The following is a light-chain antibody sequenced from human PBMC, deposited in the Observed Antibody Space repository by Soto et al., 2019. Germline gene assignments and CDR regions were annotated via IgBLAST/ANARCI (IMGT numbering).Light chain of an antibody. J-gene: IGKJ1*01. CDR1: QSVSNW. V-gene: IGKV1-5*03. CDR2: KAS. CDR3: QQYNTYSRT. Sequence: DIQMTQSPSTLSASVGDRVTITCRASQSVSNWLAWYQQRPGKAPKLLIYKASSLEGGVPSRFSGSGSGTEFPLTISSLQPDDFATYYCQQYNTYSRTCGQGTKVEIK.